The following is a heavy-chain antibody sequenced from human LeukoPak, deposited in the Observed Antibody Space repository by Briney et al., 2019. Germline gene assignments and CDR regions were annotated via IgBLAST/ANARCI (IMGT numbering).Heavy chain of an antibody. CDR1: GFSFSSST. CDR3: ARVVGGSGSYYDY. Sequence: GGSLRLSCAASGFSFSSSTMNWVRQAPGRGLEWVSSISSSGSSIYYADSVKGRFTISRDNAKNSLYLQMNSLRAEDTAVYYCARVVGGSGSYYDYWGQGTLVTVSS. CDR2: ISSSGSSI. D-gene: IGHD1-26*01. J-gene: IGHJ4*02. V-gene: IGHV3-21*01.